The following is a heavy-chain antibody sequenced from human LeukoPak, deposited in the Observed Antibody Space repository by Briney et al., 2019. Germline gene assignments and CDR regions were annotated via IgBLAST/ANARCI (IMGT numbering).Heavy chain of an antibody. D-gene: IGHD6-19*01. CDR2: IYHSGST. CDR3: ARGPIAVAGSDEAFDI. CDR1: GGSISSSNW. Sequence: SETLSLTCAVSGGSISSSNWWSWVRQPPGTGLEWIGEIYHSGSTNYNPSLKSRVTISVDKSKNRFSLKLSSVTAADTAVYYCARGPIAVAGSDEAFDIWGQGTMVTVSS. J-gene: IGHJ3*02. V-gene: IGHV4-4*02.